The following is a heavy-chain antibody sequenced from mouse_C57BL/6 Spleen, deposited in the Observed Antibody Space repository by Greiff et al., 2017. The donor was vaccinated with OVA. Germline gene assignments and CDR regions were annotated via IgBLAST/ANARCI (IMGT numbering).Heavy chain of an antibody. D-gene: IGHD1-1*01. CDR3: TTRGVTTVPFDY. CDR2: IDPENGDT. CDR1: GFNIKDDY. J-gene: IGHJ2*01. V-gene: IGHV14-4*01. Sequence: ESGAELVRPGASVKLSCTASGFNIKDDYMHWVKQRPEQGLEWIGWIDPENGDTEYASKFQGKATITADTSSNTAYLQLSSLTSEDTAVYYCTTRGVTTVPFDYWGQGTTLTVSS.